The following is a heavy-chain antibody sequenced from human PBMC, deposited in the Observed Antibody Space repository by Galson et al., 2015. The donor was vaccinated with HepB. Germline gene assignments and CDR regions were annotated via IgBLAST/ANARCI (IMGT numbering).Heavy chain of an antibody. J-gene: IGHJ4*02. Sequence: SLRLSCAASGFTFNSYALHWVRQAPVKGLEWVAVISYDGYTKYFADSVKGRFTISRDNSKNTLYLEMNSLRPEDTAVYYCARDRGSSSWYYFDSWGQGTLVTVSS. D-gene: IGHD6-13*01. V-gene: IGHV3-30-3*01. CDR2: ISYDGYTK. CDR1: GFTFNSYA. CDR3: ARDRGSSSWYYFDS.